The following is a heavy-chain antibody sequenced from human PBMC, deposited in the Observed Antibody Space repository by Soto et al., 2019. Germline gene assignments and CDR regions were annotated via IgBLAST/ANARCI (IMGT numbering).Heavy chain of an antibody. CDR1: GGSISIYY. V-gene: IGHV4-59*08. CDR2: SYYSGST. Sequence: QVHLQESGPGLVKPSETLSLTCTVSGGSISIYYWSWIRQPPGKGLEWIGYSYYSGSTNYNPSLKSRVTISVDTSKYQFSLKLSSVTAADTAVYYCARLLYDWIVAFDIWVQGTMVTVSS. D-gene: IGHD5-12*01. J-gene: IGHJ3*02. CDR3: ARLLYDWIVAFDI.